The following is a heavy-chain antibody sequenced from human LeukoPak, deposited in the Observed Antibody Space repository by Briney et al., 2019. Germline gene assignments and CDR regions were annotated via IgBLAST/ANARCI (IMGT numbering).Heavy chain of an antibody. CDR1: GGSISSISSNNYH. CDR2: TYYSGST. J-gene: IGHJ6*02. D-gene: IGHD4-23*01. V-gene: IGHV4-39*02. CDR3: AREMGVVTAHGIDV. Sequence: SETLSLTCIVSGGSISSISSNNYHWGWIRQPPGKGLEWIGSTYYSGSTYYNPSLKSRVTISVDTSKNQLSLKLSSVTAADTALYYCAREMGVVTAHGIDVWGQGTTVTVSS.